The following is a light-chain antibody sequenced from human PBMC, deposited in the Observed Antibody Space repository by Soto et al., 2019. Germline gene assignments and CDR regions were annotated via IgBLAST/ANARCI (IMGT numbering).Light chain of an antibody. CDR1: QSVRTY. V-gene: IGKV3-11*01. CDR3: QQRNTWPPIT. J-gene: IGKJ5*01. CDR2: DAS. Sequence: EIVLTQSPVTLYLSPGERDTLSCRASQSVRTYLAWYQVKPGQAPRLLIYDASRRASGVPARFSGSGSGTDFTLTSSSLEPEDFARYYCQQRNTWPPITFRQGTRLEIK.